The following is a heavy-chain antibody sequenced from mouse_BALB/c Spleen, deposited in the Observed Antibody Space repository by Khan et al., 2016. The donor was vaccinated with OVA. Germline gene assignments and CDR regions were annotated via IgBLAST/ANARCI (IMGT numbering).Heavy chain of an antibody. CDR1: GSSSTSYG. V-gene: IGHV2-3*01. CDR2: IWTDGNT. Sequence: QVQLKQSGPGLVAPSQSLSITCTVSGSSSTSYGVSWARQTPGQGLEWLGVIWTDGNTNYHSSLKSRLTITKDNSKSKVLLKLSSLQTDDTATYYCAIIFYGYDWFAYWGQGTLVTVSA. D-gene: IGHD2-2*01. J-gene: IGHJ3*01. CDR3: AIIFYGYDWFAY.